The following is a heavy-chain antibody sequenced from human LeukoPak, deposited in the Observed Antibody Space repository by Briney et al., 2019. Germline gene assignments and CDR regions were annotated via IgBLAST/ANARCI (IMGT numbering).Heavy chain of an antibody. CDR2: INHSGST. CDR3: ARVVVVVAATGWFDP. D-gene: IGHD2-15*01. Sequence: SETPSLTCTVSGGSISSSSYYWSWIRQPPGKGLEWIGEINHSGSTNYNPSLKSRVTISVDTSKNQFSLKLSSVTAADTAVYYCARVVVVVAATGWFDPWGQGTLVTVSS. V-gene: IGHV4-39*07. CDR1: GGSISSSSYY. J-gene: IGHJ5*02.